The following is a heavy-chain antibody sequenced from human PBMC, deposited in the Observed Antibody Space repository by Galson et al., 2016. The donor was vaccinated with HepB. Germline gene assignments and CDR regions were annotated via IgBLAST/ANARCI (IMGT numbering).Heavy chain of an antibody. Sequence: SLRLSCAASGFIFTSYAMNWVRQAPGKGLEWVSGISGSGGSAYYGDSVKGRFTISREIYKNTLYLQMNSLRGDDTALYYCAKDRSGSSPEAVYHGMDVWGQGTTVIVSS. CDR1: GFIFTSYA. J-gene: IGHJ6*02. CDR3: AKDRSGSSPEAVYHGMDV. CDR2: ISGSGGSA. V-gene: IGHV3-23*01. D-gene: IGHD2-15*01.